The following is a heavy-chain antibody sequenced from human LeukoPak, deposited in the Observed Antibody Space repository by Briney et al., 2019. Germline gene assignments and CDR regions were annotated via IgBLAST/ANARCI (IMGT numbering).Heavy chain of an antibody. D-gene: IGHD3-22*01. CDR3: AADQYYYDSSGYGY. V-gene: IGHV1-58*02. CDR1: GFTFTSSA. Sequence: GASVKVSCKASGFTFTSSAMQWVRQARGQRLEWIGWIVVGSGNTNYAQKFQERVTIARDMSTSTAYMELSSLRSEDTAVYYCAADQYYYDSSGYGYWGQGTLVTVSS. CDR2: IVVGSGNT. J-gene: IGHJ4*02.